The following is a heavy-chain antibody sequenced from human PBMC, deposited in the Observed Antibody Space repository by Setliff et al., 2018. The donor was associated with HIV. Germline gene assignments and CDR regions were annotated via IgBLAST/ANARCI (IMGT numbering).Heavy chain of an antibody. J-gene: IGHJ6*02. CDR1: GGSISSYY. V-gene: IGHV4-4*07. CDR3: AREIWGQVAHVPYGMDV. D-gene: IGHD5-12*01. Sequence: PSETLSLTCTVSGGSISSYYWSWLRQPAGQGLEWIGRFYTSGSTNYNPSLKSRVTMSVDTSKNQFSLKVRYVTAADTAIYYCAREIWGQVAHVPYGMDVWGQGTTVTVSS. CDR2: FYTSGST.